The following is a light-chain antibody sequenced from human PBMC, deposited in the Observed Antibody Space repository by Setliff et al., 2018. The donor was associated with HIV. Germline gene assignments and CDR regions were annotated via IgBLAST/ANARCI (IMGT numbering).Light chain of an antibody. CDR2: EVT. V-gene: IGLV2-23*02. Sequence: QSVLAQPDSVSGSPGQSLTISCTGTTRNVGGGHGYVSWYQQHAGKAPKLLIFEVTKRPSGVSSRFSGSKSGNTASLTISGLQAEDEADYYCCSYAGSSTYVFGTGTKVTVL. CDR3: CSYAGSSTYV. J-gene: IGLJ1*01. CDR1: TRNVGGGHGY.